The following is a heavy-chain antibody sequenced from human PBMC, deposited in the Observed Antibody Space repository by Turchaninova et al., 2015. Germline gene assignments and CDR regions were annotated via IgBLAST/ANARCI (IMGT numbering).Heavy chain of an antibody. Sequence: QLQLMQSGPEVKEPGTSVKVSCKASGFTFINAAVQWVRQARGQRLELMGWIVVGSGKTDYAQKFRGRVTITRDMSTSTAYMGLSSLRSDDTAVYYCAADPGLQSFEWGQGTLVTVSS. J-gene: IGHJ4*01. V-gene: IGHV1-58*01. CDR1: GFTFINAA. CDR3: AADPGLQSFE. CDR2: IVVGSGKT. D-gene: IGHD3-16*01.